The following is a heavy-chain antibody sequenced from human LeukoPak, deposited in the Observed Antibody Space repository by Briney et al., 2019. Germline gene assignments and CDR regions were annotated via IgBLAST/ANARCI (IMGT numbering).Heavy chain of an antibody. J-gene: IGHJ4*02. CDR3: ARIMEDSSSSDY. CDR2: MNPNSGQT. V-gene: IGHV1-8*03. D-gene: IGHD6-6*01. Sequence: ASVKVSCKASGGTFSSYAISWVRQAPGQGLEWMGWMNPNSGQTGYAQSFQGRITISRNTSISTVYMELSSLTSEDTAVYYCARIMEDSSSSDYWGQGTLVTVSP. CDR1: GGTFSSYA.